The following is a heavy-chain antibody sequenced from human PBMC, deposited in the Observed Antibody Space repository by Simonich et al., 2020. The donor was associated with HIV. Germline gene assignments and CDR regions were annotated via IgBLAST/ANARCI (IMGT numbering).Heavy chain of an antibody. V-gene: IGHV4-34*01. J-gene: IGHJ4*02. CDR3: ARRDRELILYFDY. Sequence: QVQLQQWGAGLLKPSETLSLTCAVYGGSFSGYYWSVIRQPPGKGLEWFGEINHSGITNYKSSLNSRATISVDKSKNQFSLKLSSVTAADTAIYYCARRDRELILYFDYWGQGNLVTVSS. CDR2: INHSGIT. D-gene: IGHD3-3*01. CDR1: GGSFSGYY.